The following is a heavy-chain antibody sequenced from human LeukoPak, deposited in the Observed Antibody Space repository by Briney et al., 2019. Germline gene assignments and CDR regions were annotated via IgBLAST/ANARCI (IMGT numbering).Heavy chain of an antibody. D-gene: IGHD5-24*01. CDR3: ARDLGYKDYVSAFDI. CDR2: INPSGGGT. CDR1: GYTFTNYY. J-gene: IGHJ3*02. V-gene: IGHV1-46*04. Sequence: ASVKVSCKASGYTFTNYYIHWVRQAPGQGLEWMGIINPSGGGTNYAQKLQGRVTMTRDTSTSTVYMELSSLRAEDTALYFCARDLGYKDYVSAFDIWGQGTMVTVSS.